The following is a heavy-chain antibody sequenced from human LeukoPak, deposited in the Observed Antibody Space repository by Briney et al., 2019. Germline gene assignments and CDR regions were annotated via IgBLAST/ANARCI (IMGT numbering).Heavy chain of an antibody. J-gene: IGHJ3*01. V-gene: IGHV3-23*01. CDR1: GFHFSAHG. D-gene: IGHD3/OR15-3a*01. Sequence: GGSLRLSCAASGFHFSAHGMNWIRQAPGKGLEWVSGISPSGDITYYADSVMGRFTISRDNRKSTVSLQMNGLRAEDTALYYCVRDLDWGAFDVWGQGRMVTVSS. CDR3: VRDLDWGAFDV. CDR2: ISPSGDIT.